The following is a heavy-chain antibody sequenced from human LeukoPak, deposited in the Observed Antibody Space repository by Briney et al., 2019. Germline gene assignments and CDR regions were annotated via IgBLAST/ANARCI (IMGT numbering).Heavy chain of an antibody. D-gene: IGHD3-9*01. CDR3: ARGYYDTLTGYYGAERF. CDR2: ISSSGSTI. J-gene: IGHJ4*02. CDR1: GFTFSDYY. V-gene: IGHV3-11*04. Sequence: AGGSLRLSCAASGFTFSDYYMSWIRQAPGKGLEWVSYISSSGSTIYYADPVKGRFTISRDNAKNSLYLQMNSLRADDTAVYYCARGYYDTLTGYYGAERFWGQGTLVTVSS.